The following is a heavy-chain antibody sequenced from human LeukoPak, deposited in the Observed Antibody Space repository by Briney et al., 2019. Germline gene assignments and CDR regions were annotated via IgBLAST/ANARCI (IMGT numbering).Heavy chain of an antibody. D-gene: IGHD2-2*01. CDR1: GFTFSSYA. V-gene: IGHV3-23*01. J-gene: IGHJ5*02. CDR3: AKRSYQLLFNWFDP. Sequence: GGSLRLSCAASGFTFSSYAMNWVRQAPGKGLEWVSVISGSGGSTYYADSVKGRFTISRDNPKNTLYLQMNSLRAEDTAVYYCAKRSYQLLFNWFDPWGQGTLVTVSS. CDR2: ISGSGGST.